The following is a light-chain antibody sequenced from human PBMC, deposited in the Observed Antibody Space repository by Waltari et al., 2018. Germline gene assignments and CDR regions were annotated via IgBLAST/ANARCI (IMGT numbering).Light chain of an antibody. Sequence: QSALTHPAPVLGPLGPPTTFPSPGTSGAVVGYTFVPWYHQHPAKAPNHMIYEVRNRPPGVYTRCSGSKSGNTASLPISGLQAEDEADYYCSSYTSSSTLVVFGGGTKLTVL. J-gene: IGLJ2*01. V-gene: IGLV2-14*01. CDR1: SGAVVGYTF. CDR3: SSYTSSSTLVV. CDR2: EVR.